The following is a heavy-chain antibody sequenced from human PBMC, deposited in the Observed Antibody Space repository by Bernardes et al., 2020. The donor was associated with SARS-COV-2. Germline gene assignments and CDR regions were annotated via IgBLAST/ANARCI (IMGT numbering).Heavy chain of an antibody. CDR3: ARDKTSTWSGVDY. Sequence: GGCLRLYCEASGFTFSNFGLHWVRQAPGKGLEWVALLSYNGATKYYADSVKGRFTISRDNSKNTQYLQMNGLRPEDTAVYYCARDKTSTWSGVDYWGQGTLVTVSS. J-gene: IGHJ4*02. D-gene: IGHD6-13*01. CDR1: GFTFSNFG. V-gene: IGHV3-30*03. CDR2: LSYNGATK.